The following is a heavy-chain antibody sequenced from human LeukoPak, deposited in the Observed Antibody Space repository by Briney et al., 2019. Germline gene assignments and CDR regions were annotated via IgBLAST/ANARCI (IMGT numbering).Heavy chain of an antibody. J-gene: IGHJ6*02. CDR2: INRNSESR. D-gene: IGHD2-2*01. Sequence: GGSLRLSCAASGFTFSDRSMNWVRQTPGKGLEWVSYINRNSESRYYADSVKGRFTISRDNAKNSLYLQMNSLRAEDTALYYCAKASLDCSSTSCYFSHYYYYGMDVWGQGTTVTVSS. V-gene: IGHV3-48*04. CDR1: GFTFSDRS. CDR3: AKASLDCSSTSCYFSHYYYYGMDV.